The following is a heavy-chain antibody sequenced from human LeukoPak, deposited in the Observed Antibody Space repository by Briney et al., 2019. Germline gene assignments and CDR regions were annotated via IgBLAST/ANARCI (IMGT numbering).Heavy chain of an antibody. Sequence: GGSLRLSCAASGFTFSSYAMHWVRQAPGKGLEWVAVISHDGNNRDYANSVKGRFTISRDTSKNTLSLQMNSLRGDDTAIYYCAKYSYSEHYYQGGWFDPWGQGTLVTVSS. D-gene: IGHD1-26*01. V-gene: IGHV3-30*18. CDR2: ISHDGNNR. J-gene: IGHJ5*02. CDR3: AKYSYSEHYYQGGWFDP. CDR1: GFTFSSYA.